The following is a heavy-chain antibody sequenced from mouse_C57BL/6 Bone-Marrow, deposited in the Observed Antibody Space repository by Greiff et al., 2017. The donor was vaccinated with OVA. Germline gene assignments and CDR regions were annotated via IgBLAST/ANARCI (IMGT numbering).Heavy chain of an antibody. CDR3: AGEDDDDGGAWFAD. V-gene: IGHV1-69*01. J-gene: IGHJ3*01. CDR2: IDPSDSYT. CDR1: GYTFTSYW. Sequence: QVQLQQPGAELVMPGASVKLSCKASGYTFTSYWMHWVKQRPGQGLEWIGEIDPSDSYTNYNQKFKGKSTLPVDKSSSTAYMQLSSLTSEDSAVYYCAGEDDDDGGAWFADWGQGTLVTVSA. D-gene: IGHD2-4*01.